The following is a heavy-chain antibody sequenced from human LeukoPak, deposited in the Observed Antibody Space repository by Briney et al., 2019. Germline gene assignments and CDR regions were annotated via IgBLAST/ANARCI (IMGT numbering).Heavy chain of an antibody. D-gene: IGHD3-16*02. CDR1: GFTFSSYS. CDR2: ISSSSSYI. J-gene: IGHJ3*02. Sequence: GGSLRLSCAASGFTFSSYSMNWVRQAPGKGLEWVSSISSSSSYIYYADSVKGRFTISRDNAKNSLYLQMNSLRAEDTAAYYCAREIQGERWTYYDYVWGSYRDDAFDIWGQGTMVTVSS. V-gene: IGHV3-21*01. CDR3: AREIQGERWTYYDYVWGSYRDDAFDI.